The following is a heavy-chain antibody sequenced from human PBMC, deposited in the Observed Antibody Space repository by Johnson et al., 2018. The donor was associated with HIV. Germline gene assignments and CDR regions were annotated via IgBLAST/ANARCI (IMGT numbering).Heavy chain of an antibody. Sequence: QVQLVESGGGVVQPGRSLRLSCAASGFTFSSYAMHWVRQAPGKGLEWVAVISYDGSNKYYADSVKGRFTISRDNSKNTLNLQMNSLRAEDTAVYYCARGGAFDIWGQGTMVTVSS. CDR2: ISYDGSNK. CDR3: ARGGAFDI. J-gene: IGHJ3*02. V-gene: IGHV3-30-3*01. CDR1: GFTFSSYA.